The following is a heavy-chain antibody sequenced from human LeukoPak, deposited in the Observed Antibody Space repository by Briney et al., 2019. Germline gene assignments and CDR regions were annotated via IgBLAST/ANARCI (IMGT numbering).Heavy chain of an antibody. V-gene: IGHV1-2*02. CDR1: GYTFTGYY. Sequence: ASVKVSCKASGYTFTGYYMHWVRQAPGQGLEWMGWINPNSGGTKYAQKFQGRVTMTRDTSISTAYVELSRLRSDDTAVCYCARSYYYDTSAYYSVDYWGQGTLVTVSS. J-gene: IGHJ4*02. CDR2: INPNSGGT. D-gene: IGHD3-22*01. CDR3: ARSYYYDTSAYYSVDY.